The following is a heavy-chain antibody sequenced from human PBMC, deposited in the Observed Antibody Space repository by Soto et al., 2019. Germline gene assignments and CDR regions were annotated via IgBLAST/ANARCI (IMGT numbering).Heavy chain of an antibody. CDR3: TIEGAYPGPDFDY. J-gene: IGHJ4*02. V-gene: IGHV3-72*01. CDR1: GFTFSDRY. CDR2: TKDKANSYTT. D-gene: IGHD3-16*01. Sequence: GGSLRLSCAASGFTFSDRYMDWVRQAPGKGLEWVGRTKDKANSYTTEYAASGKGRLTISRDDSRNSVYLQMNSLKTDDTAVYYCTIEGAYPGPDFDYWGQGTLVTVSS.